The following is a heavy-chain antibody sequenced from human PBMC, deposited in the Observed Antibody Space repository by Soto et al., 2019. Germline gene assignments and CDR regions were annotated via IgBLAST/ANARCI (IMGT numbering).Heavy chain of an antibody. CDR2: IYYSGST. Sequence: TLSLTCTVSGGSISSGGYYWSWIRQHPGKGLEWIGYIYYSGSTYYNPSLKSRVTISVDTSKNQFSLKLSSVTAADTAVYYCARITGTTYWFDPWGQGTLVTVSS. D-gene: IGHD1-7*01. J-gene: IGHJ5*02. V-gene: IGHV4-31*03. CDR1: GGSISSGGYY. CDR3: ARITGTTYWFDP.